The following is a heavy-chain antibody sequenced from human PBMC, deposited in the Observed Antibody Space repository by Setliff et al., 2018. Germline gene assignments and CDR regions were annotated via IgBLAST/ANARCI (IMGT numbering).Heavy chain of an antibody. V-gene: IGHV3-7*03. J-gene: IGHJ5*02. CDR2: INKDGSER. Sequence: GESLKISCVASGLIFSNNWMSWVRQAPGKGLEWVTNINKDGSERNYVDSVKGRFTISRDNAKNSVYLQMNSLRADDTAVYYCVPQGPGYGNGWWTNWFDPWGQGTLVTVS. D-gene: IGHD6-19*01. CDR3: VPQGPGYGNGWWTNWFDP. CDR1: GLIFSNNW.